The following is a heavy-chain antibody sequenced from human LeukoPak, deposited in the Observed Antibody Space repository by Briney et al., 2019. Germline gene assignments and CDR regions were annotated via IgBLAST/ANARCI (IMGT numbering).Heavy chain of an antibody. CDR2: IKRISDGGTT. D-gene: IGHD3-3*01. CDR1: AITFSHSW. V-gene: IGHV3-15*01. CDR3: ATERFWVLDY. Sequence: GGSLRLSCAVSAITFSHSWMTWVRQAPGKGLEWVGRIKRISDGGTTEYAESVKGRFTISRDDSIKTVYLQMNSLKIEDTAVYYCATERFWVLDYWGQGTLVTVSS. J-gene: IGHJ4*02.